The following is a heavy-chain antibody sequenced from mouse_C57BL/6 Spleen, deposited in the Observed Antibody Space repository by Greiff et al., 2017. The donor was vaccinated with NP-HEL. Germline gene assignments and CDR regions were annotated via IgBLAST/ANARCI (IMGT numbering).Heavy chain of an antibody. V-gene: IGHV1-76*01. CDR2: IYPGSGNT. CDR1: GYTFTDYY. Sequence: VKLMESGAELVRPGASVKLSCKASGYTFTDYYINWVKQRPGQGLEWIARIYPGSGNTYYNEKFKGKATLTAEKSSSTAYMQLSSLTSEDSAVYFCARQDSSGYDWFAYWGQGALVTVSA. CDR3: ARQDSSGYDWFAY. D-gene: IGHD3-2*02. J-gene: IGHJ3*01.